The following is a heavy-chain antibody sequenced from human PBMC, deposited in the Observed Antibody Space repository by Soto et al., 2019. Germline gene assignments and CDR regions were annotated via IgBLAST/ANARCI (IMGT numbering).Heavy chain of an antibody. J-gene: IGHJ4*02. V-gene: IGHV4-59*08. Sequence: QVQLQESGPGLVKPSETLSLTCTVSGGSISSYYWSWIRQPPGKGLEWLGYIYYSARTNYNPSLKSRVTVSVGTSTNRFSLKLSSVTAAATAVYYCARRYGSCFDYWGQGTLVTVSS. CDR2: IYYSART. CDR1: GGSISSYY. CDR3: ARRYGSCFDY. D-gene: IGHD5-18*01.